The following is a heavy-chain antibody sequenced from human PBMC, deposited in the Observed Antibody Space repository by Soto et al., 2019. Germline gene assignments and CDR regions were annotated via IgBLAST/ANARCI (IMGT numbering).Heavy chain of an antibody. Sequence: GGSLRLSCAASGFTVSSNYMSWVRQAPGKGLEWVSVIYSGGSTYYGESVKGRFTISRDNSKNTLYLQMNSLRAEDKAVYYCARDSGNVVVPAAMGDYYYYMDVWGKGTTVTVSS. D-gene: IGHD2-2*01. CDR3: ARDSGNVVVPAAMGDYYYYMDV. CDR2: IYSGGST. V-gene: IGHV3-66*01. CDR1: GFTVSSNY. J-gene: IGHJ6*03.